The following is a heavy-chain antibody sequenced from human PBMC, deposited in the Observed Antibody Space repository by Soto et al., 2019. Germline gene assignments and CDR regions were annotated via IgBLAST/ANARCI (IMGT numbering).Heavy chain of an antibody. CDR2: IIPVFGTA. D-gene: IGHD2-2*01. V-gene: IGHV1-69*12. J-gene: IGHJ6*02. CDR1: GGTFSTSA. Sequence: QVQLVQSGAEVMQPGSSVRVSCKTSGGTFSTSAISWVRQAPGQGLEWMGGIIPVFGTADYTQKFQARVTITADESTTTADMELRGLRSEDTAVYFWAREKDRVPLGGNYYYAIDVGGQGTTVTVSS. CDR3: AREKDRVPLGGNYYYAIDV.